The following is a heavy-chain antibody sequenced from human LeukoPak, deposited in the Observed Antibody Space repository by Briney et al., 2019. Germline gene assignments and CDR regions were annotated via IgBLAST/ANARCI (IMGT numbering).Heavy chain of an antibody. CDR1: GFTFSNFA. Sequence: GGSLRLSCAASGFTFSNFAMSWVRQAPGKGLEWVSGVSAGGDSTYSTDSVKGRFTISRDNSKNTLYLQMNSLRAEDTAVYYCARYYGSAWGQGTRVTVSS. CDR3: ARYYGSA. V-gene: IGHV3-23*01. J-gene: IGHJ5*02. CDR2: VSAGGDST. D-gene: IGHD3-10*01.